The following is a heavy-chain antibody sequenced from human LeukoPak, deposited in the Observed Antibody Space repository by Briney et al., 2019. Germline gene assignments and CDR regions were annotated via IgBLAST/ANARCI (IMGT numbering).Heavy chain of an antibody. CDR2: INGDGSSI. J-gene: IGHJ4*02. V-gene: IGHV3-74*01. CDR3: ARDGRRLGELPPVC. CDR1: GVTFNNNW. Sequence: GGSLRLSCAASGVTFNNNWMHWVRQAPGKGLVWVSRINGDGSSITYADSVKGRFSVSRDNAKKTLYLQMDSLRAEDTAVYYCARDGRRLGELPPVCWGQGTLVTVSS. D-gene: IGHD3-16*01.